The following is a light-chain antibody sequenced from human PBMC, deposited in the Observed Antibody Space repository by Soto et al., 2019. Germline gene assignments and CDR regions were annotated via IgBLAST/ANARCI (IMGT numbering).Light chain of an antibody. Sequence: VLTQSPGTLSLSPGERATLSCRASQSVGSNYLAWYQQKPGQAPRLLIYGASSRATDIPDRFSGSGSGTDFTITISSMEPEDFAVYYCQQYSTSALITFGQGTRLEIK. CDR2: GAS. CDR3: QQYSTSALIT. V-gene: IGKV3-20*01. CDR1: QSVGSNY. J-gene: IGKJ5*01.